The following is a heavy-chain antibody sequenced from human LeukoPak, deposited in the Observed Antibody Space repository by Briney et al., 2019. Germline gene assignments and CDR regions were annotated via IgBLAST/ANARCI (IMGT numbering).Heavy chain of an antibody. CDR1: GGSIRSYY. CDR2: IYYSGGT. V-gene: IGHV4-59*01. J-gene: IGHJ6*03. D-gene: IGHD6-6*01. CDR3: ARGYSSSSSSYYYYYYMDV. Sequence: SETLSLTCTVSGGSIRSYYWSWIRQPPGKGLEWIGYIYYSGGTNYNPSLKSRVTISVDTSKNQFSLKLSSVTAADTTVYYCARGYSSSSSSYYYYYYMDVWGKGTTVTASS.